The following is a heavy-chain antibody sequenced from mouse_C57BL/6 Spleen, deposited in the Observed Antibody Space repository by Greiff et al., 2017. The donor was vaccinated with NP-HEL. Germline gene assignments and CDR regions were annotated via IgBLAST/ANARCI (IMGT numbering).Heavy chain of an antibody. Sequence: EVQLQQSGPELVKPGASVKISCKASGYTFTDYYMNWVKQSHGKSLEWIGDINPNNGGTSYNQKFKGKATLTVDKSSSTAYMELRSLTAEDYAVDYCASRNTWFAYWGQGTLVTVSA. D-gene: IGHD2-1*01. V-gene: IGHV1-26*01. J-gene: IGHJ3*01. CDR3: ASRNTWFAY. CDR2: INPNNGGT. CDR1: GYTFTDYY.